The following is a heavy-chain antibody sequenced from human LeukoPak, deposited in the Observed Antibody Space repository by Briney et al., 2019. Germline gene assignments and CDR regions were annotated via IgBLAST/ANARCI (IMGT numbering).Heavy chain of an antibody. CDR1: GFNFGDYA. CDR3: TRDRGYQWLVPFDY. CDR2: IRSKASGGTT. J-gene: IGHJ4*01. V-gene: IGHV3-49*04. D-gene: IGHD6-19*01. Sequence: PGGSLRLSCTASGFNFGDYAMTWVRQAPGKGLEWVGFIRSKASGGTTEYAASVKGRFTVSRDDSKSIAYLQMNSLKNEDTAIYYCTRDRGYQWLVPFDYWGHGTLVTVPS.